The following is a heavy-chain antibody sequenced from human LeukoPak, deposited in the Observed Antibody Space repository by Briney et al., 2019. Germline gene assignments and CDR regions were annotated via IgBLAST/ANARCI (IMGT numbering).Heavy chain of an antibody. CDR2: ISGSGGST. D-gene: IGHD4-17*01. V-gene: IGHV3-23*01. J-gene: IGHJ5*02. CDR1: GFTFSSYA. Sequence: GGSLRFSCAASGFTFSSYAMSWVRQAPGNGLEWVSAISGSGGSTYYADSVKGRFTISRDNSKNTLYLQMNSLRAEDTAVYYCAKDPLYGDYLGWLDPWGQGTLVTVSS. CDR3: AKDPLYGDYLGWLDP.